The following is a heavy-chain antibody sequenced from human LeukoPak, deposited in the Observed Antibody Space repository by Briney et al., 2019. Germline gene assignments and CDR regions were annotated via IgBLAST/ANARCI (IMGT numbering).Heavy chain of an antibody. Sequence: ASVKVSCTASGYTFTDYFIHWVRPAPGQGLEWMGRVNPNSGGTNYAQKFQGWVTMTRDTSITTAYMELSRLRSDDTAMYYCARDTDTSASYDYWGQGALVTVSS. D-gene: IGHD6-19*01. CDR3: ARDTDTSASYDY. CDR1: GYTFTDYF. CDR2: VNPNSGGT. V-gene: IGHV1-2*04. J-gene: IGHJ4*02.